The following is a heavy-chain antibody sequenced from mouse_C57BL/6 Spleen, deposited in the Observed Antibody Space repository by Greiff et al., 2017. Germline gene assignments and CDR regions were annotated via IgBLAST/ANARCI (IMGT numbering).Heavy chain of an antibody. D-gene: IGHD1-1*01. Sequence: QVQLQQPGAELVKPGASVKMSCKASGYTFTSYWITWVKQRPGQGLEWIGDIYPGSGSTNYNEKFKSKATLTVDTSSSTAYMQLSSLTSEDSAVYYCARRFIYDYGSSYGMDYWGQGTSVTVSS. CDR1: GYTFTSYW. V-gene: IGHV1-55*01. J-gene: IGHJ4*01. CDR3: ARRFIYDYGSSYGMDY. CDR2: IYPGSGST.